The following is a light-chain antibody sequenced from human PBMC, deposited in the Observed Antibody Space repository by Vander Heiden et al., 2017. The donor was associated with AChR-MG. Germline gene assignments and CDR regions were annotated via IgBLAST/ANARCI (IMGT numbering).Light chain of an antibody. J-gene: IGLJ3*02. CDR1: NGDSAFYNR. CDR3: ASFQLSPRSWV. CDR2: EVF. V-gene: IGLV2-18*02. Sequence: QSALTQPPSVSGSPGQSVTISCTITNGDSAFYNRVSWYQQPPGKAPKLLISEVFNRPSGVPDRFSGSRSGNAASLTISGLQAVDEADYYCASFQLSPRSWVFGGGTRLTVL.